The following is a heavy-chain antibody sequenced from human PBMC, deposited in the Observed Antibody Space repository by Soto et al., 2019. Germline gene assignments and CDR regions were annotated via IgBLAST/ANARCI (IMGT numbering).Heavy chain of an antibody. Sequence: VQLVESGGGVVQPGRSLRLSCAASGFTFSSYGMHWVRQAPGKGLEWVAVIWYDGSNKYYADSVKGRFTISRDNSKNTLYLQMNSLRAEDTAVYYCARDATTTVTIFDYWGQGTLVTVSS. CDR2: IWYDGSNK. V-gene: IGHV3-33*01. CDR3: ARDATTTVTIFDY. D-gene: IGHD4-17*01. J-gene: IGHJ4*02. CDR1: GFTFSSYG.